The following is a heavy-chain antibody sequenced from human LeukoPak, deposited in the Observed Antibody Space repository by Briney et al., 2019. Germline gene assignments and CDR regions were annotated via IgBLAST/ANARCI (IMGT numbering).Heavy chain of an antibody. CDR2: ISSSSSYI. J-gene: IGHJ3*02. V-gene: IGHV3-21*01. Sequence: KTGGSLSFSCAASGFTLSSYAMSWVRQAPGKGLEWVSSISSSSSYIYYADSVKGRFTISRDNAKNSLYLQMNSLRAEDTAVYYCARANGYCSGRSCHRGPASVAFDIWGQGTMATVSS. D-gene: IGHD2-15*01. CDR1: GFTLSSYA. CDR3: ARANGYCSGRSCHRGPASVAFDI.